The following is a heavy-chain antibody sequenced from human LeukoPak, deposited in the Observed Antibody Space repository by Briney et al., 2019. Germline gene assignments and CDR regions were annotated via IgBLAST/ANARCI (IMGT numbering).Heavy chain of an antibody. J-gene: IGHJ6*03. CDR3: AKDRAGYSGSSRRYYYYYMDV. Sequence: GGSLRLSCAASGFTFDDYAMHWVRQAPGKGLEWVSLISWDGGSTYYADSVKGRFTISRDNSKNSLYLQMNSLRAEDTALYYCAKDRAGYSGSSRRYYYYYMDVWGKGTTVTVSS. CDR1: GFTFDDYA. V-gene: IGHV3-43D*03. D-gene: IGHD1-26*01. CDR2: ISWDGGST.